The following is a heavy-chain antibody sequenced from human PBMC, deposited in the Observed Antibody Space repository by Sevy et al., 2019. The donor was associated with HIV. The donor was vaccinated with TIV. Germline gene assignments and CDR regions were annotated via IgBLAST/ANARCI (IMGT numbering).Heavy chain of an antibody. V-gene: IGHV3-74*03. J-gene: IGHJ3*02. CDR3: ARAEETTVVTPVAFDI. D-gene: IGHD4-17*01. CDR2: INGDGSST. Sequence: GGSLRLSCAASGFTFSNYWMHWVRQAPGKGLVWVSRINGDGSSTTYADSVKGRFTISRDNAKNTLYLQMNRLRAEDTALYYCARAEETTVVTPVAFDIWGQGTMVTVSS. CDR1: GFTFSNYW.